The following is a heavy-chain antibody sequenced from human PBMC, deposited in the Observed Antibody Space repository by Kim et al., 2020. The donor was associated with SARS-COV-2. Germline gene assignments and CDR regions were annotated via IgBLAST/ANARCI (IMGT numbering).Heavy chain of an antibody. CDR1: GYSFTTYW. V-gene: IGHV5-51*01. CDR2: IYPGDSDT. D-gene: IGHD3-10*01. Sequence: GESLKISCQGSGYSFTTYWIGWVRQMPGKGLEWMGIIYPGDSDTRYSPSFQDQVTISADKSISTAYLQWSSLKASDTAMYYCARQWALDYYASGSHSGGMDVWSQGTTVTVSS. J-gene: IGHJ6*02. CDR3: ARQWALDYYASGSHSGGMDV.